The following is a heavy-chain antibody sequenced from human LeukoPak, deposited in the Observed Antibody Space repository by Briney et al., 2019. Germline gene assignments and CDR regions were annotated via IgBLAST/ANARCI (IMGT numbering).Heavy chain of an antibody. CDR2: ISYDGSNK. CDR3: ARDWALQTRLFDY. CDR1: GFTFSSYA. J-gene: IGHJ4*02. D-gene: IGHD3-16*01. Sequence: PGGSLRLSCAASGFTFSSYAMSWVRQAPGKGLEWVAVISYDGSNKYYADSVKGRFTISRDNSKNTLYLQMNSLRAEDTAVYYCARDWALQTRLFDYWGQGTLVTVSS. V-gene: IGHV3-30-3*01.